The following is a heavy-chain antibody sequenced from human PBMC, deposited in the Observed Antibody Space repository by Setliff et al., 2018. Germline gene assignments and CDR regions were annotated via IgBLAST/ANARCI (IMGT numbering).Heavy chain of an antibody. V-gene: IGHV5-51*01. J-gene: IGHJ3*02. CDR3: ARPSAGWSRPFDI. CDR2: IYPGDSHNV. CDR1: GYLFNISW. D-gene: IGHD6-19*01. Sequence: GESLKISCKDSGYLFNISWIGWVRQMPGKGLDWMGIIYPGDSHNVKYSPSFHGQVTISVDKSVSTAYLQWNSLQASDTAIYYCARPSAGWSRPFDIWGQGTMVTVS.